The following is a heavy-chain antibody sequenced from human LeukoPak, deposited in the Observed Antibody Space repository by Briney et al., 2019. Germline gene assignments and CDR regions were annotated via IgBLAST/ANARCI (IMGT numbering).Heavy chain of an antibody. Sequence: PGGSLRLSCAASGFTFSSYSMSWVRQAPGKGLEWVSSISSSSSYIDYADSVRGRFTISRDNAKNSLYLQMNSLRAEDTAVYYCARDFKYSNYWGRGTLVIVSS. CDR1: GFTFSSYS. D-gene: IGHD6-6*01. CDR2: ISSSSSYI. J-gene: IGHJ4*02. V-gene: IGHV3-21*01. CDR3: ARDFKYSNY.